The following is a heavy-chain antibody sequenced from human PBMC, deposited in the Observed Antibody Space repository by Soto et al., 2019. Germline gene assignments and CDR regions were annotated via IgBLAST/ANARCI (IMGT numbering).Heavy chain of an antibody. D-gene: IGHD1-26*01. CDR1: GYTFTSYA. Sequence: ASVKVSCKASGYTFTSYAMHWVRQAPGQRLEWMGWINAGNGNTKYSQKFQGRVTITRDTSASTAYMELSSLRSEDTAVYHCARGLGVGATTKLGLRYWGQGTLVTVSS. CDR3: ARGLGVGATTKLGLRY. V-gene: IGHV1-3*01. J-gene: IGHJ4*02. CDR2: INAGNGNT.